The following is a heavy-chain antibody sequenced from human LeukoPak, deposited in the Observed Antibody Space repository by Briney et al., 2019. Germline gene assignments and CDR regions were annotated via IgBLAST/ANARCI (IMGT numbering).Heavy chain of an antibody. V-gene: IGHV4-34*01. CDR3: ARGCYQYYYDSSGYEVTDWFDP. CDR1: GGSFSGYY. D-gene: IGHD3-22*01. Sequence: PSETLSLTCAVYGGSFSGYYWSWIRQPPGKGLEWIGEINHSGSTNYNPSLKSRVTTSVDTSKNQFSLKLSSVTAADTAVYYCARGCYQYYYDSSGYEVTDWFDPWGQGTLVTVSS. CDR2: INHSGST. J-gene: IGHJ5*02.